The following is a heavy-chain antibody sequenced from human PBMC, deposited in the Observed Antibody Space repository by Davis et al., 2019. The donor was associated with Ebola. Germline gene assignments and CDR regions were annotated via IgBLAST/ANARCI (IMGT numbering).Heavy chain of an antibody. CDR1: GFTFSSFA. J-gene: IGHJ6*02. CDR3: ARLACTSSSCYTGNYYYYYGVDV. CDR2: ISGTSTYT. Sequence: ESLKISCAASGFTFSSFAMSWVRQAPGKGLEWVSTISGTSTYTYYADSVKGRLTISRDNSKNTLYLQVNSLRAEDTALYYCARLACTSSSCYTGNYYYYYGVDVWGQGTTVTVSS. V-gene: IGHV3-23*01. D-gene: IGHD2-2*02.